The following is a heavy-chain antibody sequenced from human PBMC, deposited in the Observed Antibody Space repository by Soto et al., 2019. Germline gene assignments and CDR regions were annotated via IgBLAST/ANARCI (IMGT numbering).Heavy chain of an antibody. D-gene: IGHD1-26*01. CDR1: GFAFSNYA. CDR2: ISGSGGNT. CDR3: ATLNSGSHSYRGMDF. V-gene: IGHV3-23*01. Sequence: SLRLSCAPSGFAFSNYAMTWVRQAPGKGLEWVSAISGSGGNTFYTDSVKGRFTISRDNSKNTLYLQMNSLRAEDTAIYYCATLNSGSHSYRGMDFWGQGTTVTVSS. J-gene: IGHJ6*02.